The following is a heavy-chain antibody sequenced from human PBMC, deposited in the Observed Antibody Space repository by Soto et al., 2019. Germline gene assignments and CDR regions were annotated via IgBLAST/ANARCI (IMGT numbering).Heavy chain of an antibody. D-gene: IGHD2-15*01. Sequence: GGSLRLSCVASGFNFNNYNLHWVRQAPSNSLESVAVISFDGTTDYYADSVKGRFTVSRDNFKNILSLQMDSLRPEDTAVYYCARDNRDCSAFNCYNPGRVFGLDVWGQGTTVTVSS. CDR1: GFNFNNYN. CDR2: ISFDGTTD. J-gene: IGHJ6*02. V-gene: IGHV3-30-3*01. CDR3: ARDNRDCSAFNCYNPGRVFGLDV.